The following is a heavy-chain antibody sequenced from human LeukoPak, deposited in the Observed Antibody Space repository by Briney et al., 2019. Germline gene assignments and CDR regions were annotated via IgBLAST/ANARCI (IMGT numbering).Heavy chain of an antibody. CDR2: IYHSGST. J-gene: IGHJ5*02. D-gene: IGHD3-10*01. V-gene: IGHV4-4*02. CDR3: ASFAAYYGSGSYNWFDP. Sequence: SETLSLTCAVSGGSISSSNWRSWVRQPPGKGLEWIGEIYHSGSTNYNPSLKSRVTISVDKSKNQFSLKLSSVTAADTAVYYCASFAAYYGSGSYNWFDPWGQGTLVTVSS. CDR1: GGSISSSNW.